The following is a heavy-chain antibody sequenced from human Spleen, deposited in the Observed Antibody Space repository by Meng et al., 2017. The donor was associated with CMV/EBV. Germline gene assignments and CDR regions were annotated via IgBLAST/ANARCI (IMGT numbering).Heavy chain of an antibody. J-gene: IGHJ4*02. CDR1: GFTFSDYS. CDR2: ISSSCGST. D-gene: IGHD5-12*01. V-gene: IGHV3-23*01. Sequence: GESLKISCAASGFTFSDYSMSWIRQAPGKGLEWVSYISSSCGSTYYADSVKGRFTISRDNSKNTLYLQMNSLRAEDTAVYYCAKDLVATIIRSSWYFYYWGQGTLVTVSS. CDR3: AKDLVATIIRSSWYFYY.